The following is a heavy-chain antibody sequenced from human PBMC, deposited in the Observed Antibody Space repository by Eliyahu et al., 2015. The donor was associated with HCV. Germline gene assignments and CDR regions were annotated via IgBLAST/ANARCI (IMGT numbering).Heavy chain of an antibody. D-gene: IGHD3-3*01. J-gene: IGHJ6*02. CDR2: INPSGGST. CDR3: ARDQDYDFWSGYFTHYYYGMDV. Sequence: QVQLVQSGAEVKKPGASVKVSCKASGYTFTSYYMXWVRQAPGQGLEWMGIINPSGGSTSYAQKFQGRVTMTRDTSTSTVYMELSSLRSEDTAVYYCARDQDYDFWSGYFTHYYYGMDVWGQGTTVTVSS. CDR1: GYTFTSYY. V-gene: IGHV1-46*01.